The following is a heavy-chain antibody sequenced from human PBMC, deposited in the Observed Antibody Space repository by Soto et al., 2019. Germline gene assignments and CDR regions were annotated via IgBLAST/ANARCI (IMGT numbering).Heavy chain of an antibody. Sequence: SETLSLTCTVSGGSISSGGYYWSWIRQHPGKGLEWIGYIYYSGSTYYNPSLKSRVTISVDTSKNQFSLKLSSVTAADTAVYYCAREENYGVLDYWAREPWSPSPQ. CDR2: IYYSGST. CDR1: GGSISSGGYY. D-gene: IGHD4-17*01. V-gene: IGHV4-31*03. J-gene: IGHJ4*02. CDR3: AREENYGVLDY.